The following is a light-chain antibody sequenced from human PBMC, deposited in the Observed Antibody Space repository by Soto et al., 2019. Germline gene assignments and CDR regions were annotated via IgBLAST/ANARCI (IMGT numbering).Light chain of an antibody. Sequence: EIEFTQSPGTLSLSPGERATLSCRASQSVTSTYLAWYQQTPGQAPRLLIYGTSNRATGVPDRFSGSGSGTDFTLNISGLEPEDFAVYYCQQSESSPRTFGQGTKVEI. CDR2: GTS. CDR3: QQSESSPRT. V-gene: IGKV3-20*01. J-gene: IGKJ1*01. CDR1: QSVTSTY.